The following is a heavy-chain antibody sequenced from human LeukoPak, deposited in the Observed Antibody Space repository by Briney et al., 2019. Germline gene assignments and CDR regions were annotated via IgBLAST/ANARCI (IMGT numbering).Heavy chain of an antibody. CDR3: ARGDSDFWSVLFDL. Sequence: PGGSLRLSCAASGFTFDDYAMHWVRQAPGKGLEWVSGISWNSDTIGYADSVKGRFTISRDNAQNSLYLQMNSLRVDDTALYYCARGDSDFWSVLFDLWGHGALVTVSS. J-gene: IGHJ4*01. CDR1: GFTFDDYA. V-gene: IGHV3-9*01. D-gene: IGHD3-3*01. CDR2: ISWNSDTI.